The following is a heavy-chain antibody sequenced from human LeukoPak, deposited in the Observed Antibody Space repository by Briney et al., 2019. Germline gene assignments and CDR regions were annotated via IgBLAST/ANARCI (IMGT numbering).Heavy chain of an antibody. J-gene: IGHJ4*02. Sequence: GGSLRLSCAPSAFTFSSFWMTWVRQAPGKGLEWVANINEDGSEKNYVDSVKGRFTISGDNAKNSLFLQMNSLRAEDTALYYCARGGPTGALDDWGQGTLVTVSS. CDR3: ARGGPTGALDD. CDR2: INEDGSEK. V-gene: IGHV3-7*01. CDR1: AFTFSSFW. D-gene: IGHD7-27*01.